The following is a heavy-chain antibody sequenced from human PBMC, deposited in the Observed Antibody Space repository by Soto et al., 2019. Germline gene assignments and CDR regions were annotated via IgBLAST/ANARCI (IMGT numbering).Heavy chain of an antibody. V-gene: IGHV4-31*03. CDR2: FYYRGST. CDR3: ARSVFP. Sequence: QVQLQESGPGLVKPSQTLSLTCTVSGGSISTGGYYWNWIRQHPGKGLEWIGYFYYRGSTYYNPALKSRVTISVNPSKNQFSLKLSSVTAAATAVYYCARSVFPWGQGTLVTVSS. J-gene: IGHJ5*02. CDR1: GGSISTGGYY.